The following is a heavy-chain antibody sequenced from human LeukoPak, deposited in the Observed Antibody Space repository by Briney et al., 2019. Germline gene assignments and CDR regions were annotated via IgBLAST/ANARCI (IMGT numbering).Heavy chain of an antibody. J-gene: IGHJ4*02. D-gene: IGHD1-1*01. CDR1: GYSISSGYY. CDR3: ARRTGTTNYFGY. CDR2: VYHSGST. V-gene: IGHV4-38-2*01. Sequence: SETLSLTCAVSGYSISSGYYWGWIRPPPGKGLEWIGSVYHSGSTYYNPSLKSRVTISVDTSKNQFSLKLTSVTAADTAVYYCARRTGTTNYFGYWGQGTLVSVSS.